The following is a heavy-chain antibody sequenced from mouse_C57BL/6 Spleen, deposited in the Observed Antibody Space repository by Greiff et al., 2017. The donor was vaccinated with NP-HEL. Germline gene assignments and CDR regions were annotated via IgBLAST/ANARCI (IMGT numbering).Heavy chain of an antibody. Sequence: QVQLKESGAELVRPGASVTLSCKASGYTFTDYEMHWVKQTPVHGLEWIGAIDPETGGTAYNQKFKGKAILTADKSSSTAYMELRSLTSEDSAVYYCTRLGTTVVSGFDYWGQGTTLTVSS. CDR3: TRLGTTVVSGFDY. D-gene: IGHD1-1*01. CDR1: GYTFTDYE. CDR2: IDPETGGT. J-gene: IGHJ2*01. V-gene: IGHV1-15*01.